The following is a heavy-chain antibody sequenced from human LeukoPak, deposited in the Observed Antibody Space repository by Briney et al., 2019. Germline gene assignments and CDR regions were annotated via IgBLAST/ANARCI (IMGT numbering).Heavy chain of an antibody. V-gene: IGHV3-48*03. CDR1: GFTFCIYE. D-gene: IGHD5-18*01. CDR2: ISGNGSPI. J-gene: IGHJ4*02. Sequence: GGSLRLSCAASGFTFCIYEMNWVRQAPGKGLEWVSYISGNGSPIYYADSVKGRFTISRDNSKNSLFLQLNSLRADDTAVYYCARDPEFSYGYYFDYWGQGTLVTVSS. CDR3: ARDPEFSYGYYFDY.